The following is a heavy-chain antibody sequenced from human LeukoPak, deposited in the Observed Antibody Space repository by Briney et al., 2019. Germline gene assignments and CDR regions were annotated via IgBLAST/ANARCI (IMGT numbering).Heavy chain of an antibody. CDR3: ARDGAISPGGIDSFDI. Sequence: GASVKVSCKASGGTFRSYGIGWMRQAPGQGLEWMGGIIPIFGTTNSAQKFQGRVTITADESTNTAYMELSSLRSDDTAVYYCARDGAISPGGIDSFDIWGQGTMVTVSS. V-gene: IGHV1-69*13. CDR1: GGTFRSYG. J-gene: IGHJ3*02. CDR2: IIPIFGTT. D-gene: IGHD3-16*01.